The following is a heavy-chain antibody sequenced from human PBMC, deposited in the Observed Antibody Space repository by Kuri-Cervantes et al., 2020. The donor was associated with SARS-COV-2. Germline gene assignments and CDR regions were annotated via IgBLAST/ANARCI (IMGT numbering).Heavy chain of an antibody. CDR1: GDSISSYY. J-gene: IGHJ4*02. V-gene: IGHV4-34*01. CDR2: INHSGST. CDR3: ARGMYYYDSSGYYYDLNFDY. D-gene: IGHD3-22*01. Sequence: GSLRLSCTVSGDSISSYYWNWIRQPPGKGLEWIGEINHSGSTNYNPSLKSRVTISVDTSKNQFSLKLSSVTAADTAVYYCARGMYYYDSSGYYYDLNFDYWGQGTLVTVSS.